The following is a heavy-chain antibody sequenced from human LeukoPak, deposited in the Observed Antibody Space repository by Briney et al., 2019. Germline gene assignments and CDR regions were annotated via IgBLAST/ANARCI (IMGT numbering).Heavy chain of an antibody. CDR3: ARTEYYFDH. Sequence: SETLSLTCTVSSGSISSYYWSWIRQAPGKGLEWIGYIHYSGSSNYNPSFKSRVTMSVDTSKKQFSLRVSSVTAADTAVYYCARTEYYFDHWGQGTLVTVSS. CDR1: SGSISSYY. J-gene: IGHJ4*02. CDR2: IHYSGSS. D-gene: IGHD3-10*01. V-gene: IGHV4-59*01.